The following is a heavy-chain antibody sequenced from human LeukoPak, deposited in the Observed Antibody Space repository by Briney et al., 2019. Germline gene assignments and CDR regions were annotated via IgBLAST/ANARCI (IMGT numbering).Heavy chain of an antibody. Sequence: SETLSLTCTVSGGSISSYYWSWVRQPAGKGLEWIGRIYTSGSTNYNPSLKSRVTMSVDTSKNQFSLKLSSVTAADTAVYYCARDSGEKTYYDFWSGYYTEYWGQGTLVTVSS. CDR2: IYTSGST. CDR1: GGSISSYY. J-gene: IGHJ4*02. V-gene: IGHV4-4*07. CDR3: ARDSGEKTYYDFWSGYYTEY. D-gene: IGHD3-3*01.